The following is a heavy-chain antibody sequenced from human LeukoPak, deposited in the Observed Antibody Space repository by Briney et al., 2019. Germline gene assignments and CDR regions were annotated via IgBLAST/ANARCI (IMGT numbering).Heavy chain of an antibody. J-gene: IGHJ5*02. CDR1: GLSLNTRGVC. D-gene: IGHD4-11*01. V-gene: IGHV2-5*02. CDR2: ICWDDDK. Sequence: SGPTLVNPTETLTLTCTFSGLSLNTRGVCVGWIRQSPGKALEWLALICWDDDKRYSPSLKSRLTITKDTSKNHVVLTMTNMDPVDTATYYCARLTTGNNCFDPWGQGTLVTVSS. CDR3: ARLTTGNNCFDP.